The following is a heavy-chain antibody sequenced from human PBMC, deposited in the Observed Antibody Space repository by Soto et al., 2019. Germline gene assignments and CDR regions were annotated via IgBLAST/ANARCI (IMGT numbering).Heavy chain of an antibody. CDR1: GDPISRYH. J-gene: IGHJ4*02. Sequence: QVQLQESGPGLVKPSETLSLSCTVSGDPISRYHWSWIRQTPGKGLEWIGYVHNSGSTSHNPSLKSRVTISIDTSRKQFSLRLRSVTAADTAVYYCTGDRNNRVWYKYWGQGTLVTVSS. V-gene: IGHV4-59*01. CDR3: TGDRNNRVWYKY. D-gene: IGHD6-19*01. CDR2: VHNSGST.